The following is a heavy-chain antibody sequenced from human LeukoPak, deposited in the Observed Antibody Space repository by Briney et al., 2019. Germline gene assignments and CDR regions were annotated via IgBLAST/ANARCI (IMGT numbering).Heavy chain of an antibody. V-gene: IGHV3-48*01. D-gene: IGHD4-17*01. J-gene: IGHJ6*03. CDR3: ATLDYGDYGGRDYYYYMDV. Sequence: GGSLRLSCAASGFTFSSYEMIWVRQAPGKGLEWVSYIRSSSSTIYYADSVKGRFTISRDNSKNTLYLQMNSLRAEDTAVYYCATLDYGDYGGRDYYYYMDVWGKGTTVTISS. CDR1: GFTFSSYE. CDR2: IRSSSSTI.